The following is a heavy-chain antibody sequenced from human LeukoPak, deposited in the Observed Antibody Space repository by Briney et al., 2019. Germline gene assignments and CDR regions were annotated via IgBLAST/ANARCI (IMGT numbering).Heavy chain of an antibody. V-gene: IGHV4-59*01. Sequence: SETLSLTCSVSGASINGYYWNWIRQPPGKGLQWIGHIYYSGSTSYNPSLKSRVTISVDTSKNQFSLKLTSVTDVDTAVYYCARGGVTATHYYYGMDVWGKGTTVTVSS. CDR2: IYYSGST. CDR3: ARGGVTATHYYYGMDV. CDR1: GASINGYY. J-gene: IGHJ6*04. D-gene: IGHD2-15*01.